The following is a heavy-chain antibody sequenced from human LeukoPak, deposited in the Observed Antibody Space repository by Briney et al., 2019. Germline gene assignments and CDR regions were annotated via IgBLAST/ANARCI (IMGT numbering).Heavy chain of an antibody. CDR3: AKALLGYCSGGSCSLFDY. J-gene: IGHJ4*02. D-gene: IGHD2-15*01. Sequence: PGGSLRLSCAASGFTFSSYAMSWVRRAPGKGLEWVSAISGSGGSTYYADSVKGRFTISRDNSKNTLYLQMNSLRAEDTAVYYWAKALLGYCSGGSCSLFDYWGQGTLVTVSS. CDR1: GFTFSSYA. CDR2: ISGSGGST. V-gene: IGHV3-23*01.